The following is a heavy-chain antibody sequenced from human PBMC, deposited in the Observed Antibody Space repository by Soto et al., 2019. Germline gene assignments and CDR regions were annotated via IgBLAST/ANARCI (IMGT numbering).Heavy chain of an antibody. CDR3: ARQWYYYDSSGYYKYYYYYYGIDV. D-gene: IGHD3-22*01. Sequence: PSETLSLTCTVPGGSISSYYWSWIRQPPGKGLEWIGYIYYSGSTNYNPSLKSRVTISVDTSKNQFSLKLSSVTAADTAVYYCARQWYYYDSSGYYKYYYYYYGIDVWGQGTTVTVS. V-gene: IGHV4-59*08. CDR2: IYYSGST. J-gene: IGHJ6*02. CDR1: GGSISSYY.